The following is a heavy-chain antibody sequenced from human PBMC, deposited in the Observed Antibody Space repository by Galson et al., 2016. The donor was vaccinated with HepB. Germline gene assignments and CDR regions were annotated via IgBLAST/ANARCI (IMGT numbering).Heavy chain of an antibody. D-gene: IGHD1-26*01. Sequence: SVKVSCKASGYTFGTYGMAWVRQTPGQGLEWMGWISGFNGHTDYAQKFKGRLTLTIDKSTTTAYMELRRLRSDDTAVYYCAREWEDVDEQYFDFWGQGTLRTVSS. CDR1: GYTFGTYG. V-gene: IGHV1-18*01. CDR3: AREWEDVDEQYFDF. J-gene: IGHJ4*02. CDR2: ISGFNGHT.